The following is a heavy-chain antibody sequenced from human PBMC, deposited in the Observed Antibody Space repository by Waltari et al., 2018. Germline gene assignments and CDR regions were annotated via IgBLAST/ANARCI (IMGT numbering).Heavy chain of an antibody. CDR2: ISGDGGST. D-gene: IGHD5-12*01. V-gene: IGHV3-74*01. Sequence: EVQLEESGGGLVQPGGSRRLSCEASGFDFTKHYMHWVRQGPGKGLVWVSRISGDGGSTSYADSVKGRFTISRDNSKNTLYLQMNSFRAEDMGIYYCAREGGGFDYTPDYWGQGTLVTVSS. CDR1: GFDFTKHY. CDR3: AREGGGFDYTPDY. J-gene: IGHJ4*02.